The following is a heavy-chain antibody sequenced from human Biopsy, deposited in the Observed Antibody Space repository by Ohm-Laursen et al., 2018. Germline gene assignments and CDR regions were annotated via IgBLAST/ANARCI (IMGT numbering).Heavy chain of an antibody. V-gene: IGHV4-61*08. Sequence: SETLSLTCTVSGGSISSGGYYWSWIRQPPGKGLEWIGDVYYSGTTNYNPSLKSRLTISVDTSKNQFSLNLNSVTAADTAVYFCARDVKRYCSGTSCYSGYFGMDVWGQGTTVTVS. J-gene: IGHJ6*02. D-gene: IGHD2-2*01. CDR3: ARDVKRYCSGTSCYSGYFGMDV. CDR2: VYYSGTT. CDR1: GGSISSGGYY.